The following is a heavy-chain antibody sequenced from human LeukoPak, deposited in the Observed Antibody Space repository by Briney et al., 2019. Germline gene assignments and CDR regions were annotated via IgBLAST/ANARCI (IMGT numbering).Heavy chain of an antibody. D-gene: IGHD2-2*01. CDR2: IDSSGSNT. CDR1: GFTFSTYW. J-gene: IGHJ6*03. V-gene: IGHV3-74*01. Sequence: GGSLRLSCVVSGFTFSTYWMHWVRQGPGKGLVWVSRIDSSGSNTLYADSVRGRFTISRDNAKNTLYLQMNSLRAEDTAVYYCATGYCSSTSCRSYYYYYMDVWGKGTTVTVSS. CDR3: ATGYCSSTSCRSYYYYYMDV.